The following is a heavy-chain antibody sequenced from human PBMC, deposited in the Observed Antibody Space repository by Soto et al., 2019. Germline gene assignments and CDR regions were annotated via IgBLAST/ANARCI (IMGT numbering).Heavy chain of an antibody. Sequence: GGSLRLSCAASGFTFSSYAMSWVRQAPGKGLEWVSAISGSGGSTYYADSVKGRFTISRDNSKNTLYLQMNSLRAEDTAVYYCAKDLRDEDIVVVPAAIQAGLFTGPYWFDPWGQGTLVTVSS. CDR1: GFTFSSYA. J-gene: IGHJ5*02. CDR3: AKDLRDEDIVVVPAAIQAGLFTGPYWFDP. V-gene: IGHV3-23*01. D-gene: IGHD2-2*02. CDR2: ISGSGGST.